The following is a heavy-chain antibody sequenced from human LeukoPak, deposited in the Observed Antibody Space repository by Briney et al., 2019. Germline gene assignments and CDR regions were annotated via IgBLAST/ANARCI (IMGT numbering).Heavy chain of an antibody. CDR3: ARGFTIFGVVNNWFDP. Sequence: SVKVSCKASGGTFSSYAISLVRQAPGQGLEWMGGIIPIFGTANYAQKFQGRVTITADESTSTAYMELTSLRSDDTAVYYCARGFTIFGVVNNWFDPWGQGTLVTASS. CDR1: GGTFSSYA. D-gene: IGHD3-3*01. CDR2: IIPIFGTA. V-gene: IGHV1-69*01. J-gene: IGHJ5*02.